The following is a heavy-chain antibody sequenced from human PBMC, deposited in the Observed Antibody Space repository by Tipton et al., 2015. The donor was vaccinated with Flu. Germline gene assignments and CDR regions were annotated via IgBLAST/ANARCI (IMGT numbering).Heavy chain of an antibody. V-gene: IGHV4-38-2*01. J-gene: IGHJ2*01. CDR3: ARMEWTVTTPRYFDL. D-gene: IGHD4-17*01. CDR1: GYSISSGYY. Sequence: LRLSCSVSGYSISSGYYWGWVRRPPGKGLEWIGTIYHSGSTYYNPSLKSRLTVSVDTSRNQFSLKLSSVTAADTAVYYCARMEWTVTTPRYFDLWGRGTLVTVSS. CDR2: IYHSGST.